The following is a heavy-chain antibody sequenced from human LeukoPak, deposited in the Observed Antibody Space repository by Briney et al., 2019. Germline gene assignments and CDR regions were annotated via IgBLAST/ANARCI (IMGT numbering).Heavy chain of an antibody. CDR1: GGSISSCY. J-gene: IGHJ4*02. D-gene: IGHD6-13*01. Sequence: SETLSLTCTVSGGSISSCYWSWIRQPPGKGLEWIGYIYYSGSTNYNPSLKSRVTISVDTSKNQFSLKLSSVTAADTAVYYCARDRSIAAAGDLFDYWGQGTLVTVSS. V-gene: IGHV4-59*01. CDR3: ARDRSIAAAGDLFDY. CDR2: IYYSGST.